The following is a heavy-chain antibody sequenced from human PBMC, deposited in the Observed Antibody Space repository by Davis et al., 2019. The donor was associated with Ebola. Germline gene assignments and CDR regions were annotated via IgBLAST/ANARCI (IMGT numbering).Heavy chain of an antibody. J-gene: IGHJ6*02. D-gene: IGHD2-15*01. CDR2: IIPIFGTA. CDR3: ALHCSGASCYSFYYYYYGMDV. Sequence: AASVKVSCKASGYTFTSYGISWVRQAPGQGLEWMGGIIPIFGTANYAQKFQGRVTITADKSTSTAYMELSSLRSEDTAVYYCALHCSGASCYSFYYYYYGMDVWGQGTTVTVSS. V-gene: IGHV1-69*06. CDR1: GYTFTSYG.